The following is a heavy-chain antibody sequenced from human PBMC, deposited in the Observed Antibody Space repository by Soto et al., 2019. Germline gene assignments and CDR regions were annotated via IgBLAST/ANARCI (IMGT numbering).Heavy chain of an antibody. J-gene: IGHJ4*02. Sequence: ASVKVSCKASGYTYTSYNMGCVRQAPGQGLEWMGWISAYSGNTNYAQKFQDRVTMTRDTSTSTTYMEVKSLRSDDTAVYYCARVWYDSRGYYPDYWGQGTLVTVSS. CDR1: GYTYTSYN. CDR3: ARVWYDSRGYYPDY. CDR2: ISAYSGNT. V-gene: IGHV1-18*04. D-gene: IGHD3-22*01.